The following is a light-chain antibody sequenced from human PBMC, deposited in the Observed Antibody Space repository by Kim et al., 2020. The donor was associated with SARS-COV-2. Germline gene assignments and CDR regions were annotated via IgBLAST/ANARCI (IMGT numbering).Light chain of an antibody. V-gene: IGKV3-15*01. CDR3: QQYNNWPRT. J-gene: IGKJ4*01. CDR2: GAS. CDR1: QNVNSN. Sequence: EIAMTQSPATLSVSPGERATLSCRASQNVNSNLVWYQQKPGQAPRLLIYGASARATGIPDRFSGSGSGTEFTLTIRSLQPEDFALYYCQQYNNWPRTFGGGTKV.